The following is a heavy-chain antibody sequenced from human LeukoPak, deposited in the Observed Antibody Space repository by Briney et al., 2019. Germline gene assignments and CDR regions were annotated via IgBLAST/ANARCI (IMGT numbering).Heavy chain of an antibody. J-gene: IGHJ3*02. CDR3: ARGAGTPDAFDI. D-gene: IGHD6-13*01. Sequence: GGSLRLSCAASGFTFSDYGMHWVRQAPGKGLEWVAVIWYDGSNKYYADSVRGRFTISRDNSKNTLYLQMNSLRAEDTAVYYCARGAGTPDAFDIWGQGTMVTVSS. CDR1: GFTFSDYG. CDR2: IWYDGSNK. V-gene: IGHV3-33*01.